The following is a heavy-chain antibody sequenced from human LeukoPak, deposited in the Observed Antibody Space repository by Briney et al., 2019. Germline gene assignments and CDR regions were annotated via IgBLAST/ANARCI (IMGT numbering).Heavy chain of an antibody. CDR1: GFSFTSYG. Sequence: GTSLRLSCAASGFSFTSYGMHWVRQAPGKGLEWVAVIWYGGSDKYYADSVKGRFTISRDNSKNTLYLQVNSLRAEDTAVYYCATAPSGSGTFLDYWGQGTLVTVSS. CDR3: ATAPSGSGTFLDY. J-gene: IGHJ4*02. V-gene: IGHV3-33*08. CDR2: IWYGGSDK. D-gene: IGHD3-10*01.